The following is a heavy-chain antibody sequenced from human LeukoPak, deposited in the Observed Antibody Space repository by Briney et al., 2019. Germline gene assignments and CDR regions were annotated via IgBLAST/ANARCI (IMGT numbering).Heavy chain of an antibody. CDR1: GGSISSYY. Sequence: SETLSLTCTVSGGSISSYYWSWIRQPAGKGLEWIGRIYTSGCTNYNPSLKSRVTMSVDTSKNQFALKLNSVTAADPAGYYRARERLAMVRGVMPKEAWGWFDPWGQGTLVTVSS. J-gene: IGHJ5*02. CDR3: ARERLAMVRGVMPKEAWGWFDP. V-gene: IGHV4-4*07. D-gene: IGHD3-10*01. CDR2: IYTSGCT.